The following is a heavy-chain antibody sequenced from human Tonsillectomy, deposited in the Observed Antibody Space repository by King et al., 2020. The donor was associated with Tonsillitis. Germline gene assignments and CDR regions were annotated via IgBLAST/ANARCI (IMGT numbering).Heavy chain of an antibody. V-gene: IGHV3-49*04. CDR1: GFTFGDYA. Sequence: VQLVESGGGLVQPGRSLRLSCTASGFTFGDYAMSWVRQAPGKGLEWVRFIRSKAYGGTTEYAASVKGRFTISRDDSKSIAYLQMNSLKTEDTAVYYCTRVPAGYYTRYYYYYMDVWGKGTTVTVSS. CDR2: IRSKAYGGTT. J-gene: IGHJ6*03. D-gene: IGHD3/OR15-3a*01. CDR3: TRVPAGYYTRYYYYYMDV.